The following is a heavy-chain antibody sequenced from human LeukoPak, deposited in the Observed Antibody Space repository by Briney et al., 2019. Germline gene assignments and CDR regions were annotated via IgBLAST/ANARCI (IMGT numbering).Heavy chain of an antibody. D-gene: IGHD6-19*01. Sequence: ASVKVSCTASGHTFTSYDINWVRQATGQGLEWMGWMNPNSGNTGYAQKFQGRVTMTRNTSISTAYMELSSLRSEDTAVYYCARGGIAVAGTFDYWGQGTLVTVSS. V-gene: IGHV1-8*01. CDR1: GHTFTSYD. CDR2: MNPNSGNT. J-gene: IGHJ4*02. CDR3: ARGGIAVAGTFDY.